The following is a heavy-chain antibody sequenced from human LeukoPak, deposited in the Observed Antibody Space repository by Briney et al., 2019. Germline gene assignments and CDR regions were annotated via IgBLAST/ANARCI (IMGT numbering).Heavy chain of an antibody. V-gene: IGHV1-46*01. CDR2: INPSGGST. CDR1: GYTFTSYY. J-gene: IGHJ4*02. Sequence: ASVKVSCKASGYTFTSYYMHWVRQAPGQGLEWMGIINPSGGSTSYAQKFQGRVTMTRDTSTSTVYMELSSLRSEDTAVYYCARGPIQQIVVEPPDYWGQGTLVTVSS. D-gene: IGHD3-22*01. CDR3: ARGPIQQIVVEPPDY.